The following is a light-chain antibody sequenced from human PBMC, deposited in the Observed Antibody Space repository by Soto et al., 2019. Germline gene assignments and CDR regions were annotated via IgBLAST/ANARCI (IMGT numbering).Light chain of an antibody. J-gene: IGKJ5*01. V-gene: IGKV3-11*01. Sequence: EIVLTQSPATLSLSPWERATLSCRASQSVSSYLAWYQQKPGQAPRLLIYDASNRATGIPARFSGSGSGTDFTLTIGTLEPEDFAVYYCQQRSNWPITFGQGTRLEIK. CDR2: DAS. CDR3: QQRSNWPIT. CDR1: QSVSSY.